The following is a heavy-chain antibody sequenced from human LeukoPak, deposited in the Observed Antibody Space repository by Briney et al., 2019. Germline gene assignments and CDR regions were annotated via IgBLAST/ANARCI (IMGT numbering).Heavy chain of an antibody. CDR2: ISDSGRST. J-gene: IGHJ4*02. V-gene: IGHV3-23*01. CDR3: AKVETSGGANCYALDY. Sequence: PGGSLRLSCAASRFTFSTYAMSWVRQAPGKGLEWLSTISDSGRSTYYADSVKGRFTISRDNSKNTLYLQMNSLSAEDTAVYYCAKVETSGGANCYALDYWGQGTLVTVSS. CDR1: RFTFSTYA. D-gene: IGHD2-2*01.